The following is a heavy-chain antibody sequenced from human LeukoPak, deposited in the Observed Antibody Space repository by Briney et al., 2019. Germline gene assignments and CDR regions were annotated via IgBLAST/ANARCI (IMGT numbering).Heavy chain of an antibody. CDR2: ISYDGSTK. CDR3: AKEACGGRCVSDYFDY. V-gene: IGHV3-30*18. CDR1: GFTFSSYG. Sequence: PGGSLTLSCAASGFTFSSYGIHWVRHSPGKGLEWVAVISYDGSTKYYADSVKGRFTISRDNSKNTLYLQMNSLRAEDTAVYYCAKEACGGRCVSDYFDYWGQGTLVTVSS. D-gene: IGHD2-15*01. J-gene: IGHJ4*02.